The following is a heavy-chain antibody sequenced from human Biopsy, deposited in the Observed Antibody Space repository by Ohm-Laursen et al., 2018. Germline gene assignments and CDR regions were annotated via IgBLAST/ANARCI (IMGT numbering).Heavy chain of an antibody. J-gene: IGHJ3*01. Sequence: ASVKVSCKVSGYTLVELSMHWVRQAPGKGLEWMGMSDPEDGQTIYAQSFQGRLTMTDDTSTDTAYMELSSLRSDDTAVYFCATDMGGREIPNYYAFDLWGQGTKVTVSS. CDR3: ATDMGGREIPNYYAFDL. CDR2: SDPEDGQT. CDR1: GYTLVELS. V-gene: IGHV1-24*01. D-gene: IGHD3-22*01.